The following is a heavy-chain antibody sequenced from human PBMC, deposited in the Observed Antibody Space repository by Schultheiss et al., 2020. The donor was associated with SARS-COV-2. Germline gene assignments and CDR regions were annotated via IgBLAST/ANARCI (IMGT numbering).Heavy chain of an antibody. CDR2: INHSGST. J-gene: IGHJ6*03. CDR3: ARGRYYGSGSYYKALYYYMDV. V-gene: IGHV4-34*01. CDR1: GGSFSGYY. D-gene: IGHD3-10*01. Sequence: SETLSLTCAVYGGSFSGYYWSWIRQPPGKGLEWIGEINHSGSTNYNPYLKSRVTISVDTSKNQFSLKLSSVTAADTAVYYCARGRYYGSGSYYKALYYYMDVWGKGTTVTVSS.